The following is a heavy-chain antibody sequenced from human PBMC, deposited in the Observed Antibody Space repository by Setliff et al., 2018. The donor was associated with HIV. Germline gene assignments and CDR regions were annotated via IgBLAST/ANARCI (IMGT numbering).Heavy chain of an antibody. V-gene: IGHV3-13*01. CDR1: GFAFSDYD. Sequence: GGSLRLSCATSGFAFSDYDFHWVRQVTGEGLEWVSAIGTGGDTYYADSVKGRFTISRENAKNSLYLQMNNVRAGDTAVYYCARARRAGSGPKYFQHWGQGTLVTVSS. D-gene: IGHD2-15*01. CDR3: ARARRAGSGPKYFQH. J-gene: IGHJ1*01. CDR2: IGTGGDT.